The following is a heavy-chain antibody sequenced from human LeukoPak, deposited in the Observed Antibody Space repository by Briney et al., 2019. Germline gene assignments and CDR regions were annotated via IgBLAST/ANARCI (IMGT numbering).Heavy chain of an antibody. D-gene: IGHD1-26*01. Sequence: SETLSLTCNVSGVSISSSSYYWGWIRQPPGKGLEWIGSIYSSGSTYYNSSLKSRVTISIDTSKNQFSLKLSSVTAADTAVYYCASLRERSYYARGFDYWGQGTLVTVSS. CDR3: ASLRERSYYARGFDY. CDR2: IYSSGST. V-gene: IGHV4-39*01. CDR1: GVSISSSSYY. J-gene: IGHJ4*02.